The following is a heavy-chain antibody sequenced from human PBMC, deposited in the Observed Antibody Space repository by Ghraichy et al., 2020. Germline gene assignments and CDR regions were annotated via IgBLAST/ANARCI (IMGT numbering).Heavy chain of an antibody. CDR2: IKQDSSEK. CDR3: ARDGRANDYGDYAGAFDI. J-gene: IGHJ3*02. D-gene: IGHD4-17*01. Sequence: LSLTCAASGFTFGRHWINWVRQAPGKGLEWVATIKQDSSEKYYVASVKGRFTIFRDKAKNSVFLQMNGLRAEDTAVYYCARDGRANDYGDYAGAFDIWGQGTVVPVS. CDR1: GFTFGRHW. V-gene: IGHV3-7*01.